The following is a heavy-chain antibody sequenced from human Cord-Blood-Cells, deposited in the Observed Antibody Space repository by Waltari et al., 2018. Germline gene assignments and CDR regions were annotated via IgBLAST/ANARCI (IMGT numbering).Heavy chain of an antibody. D-gene: IGHD1-26*01. J-gene: IGHJ2*01. V-gene: IGHV4-4*07. Sequence: QVQLQESGPGLVKPSETLSLTCTVSGGSISSYYWSWIRQTAGKGLEWVGRIYTSGSTNYNPSLKSRVTMSVYTSKNQFSLKLSSVTAADTAVYYCARGDWDSGSYRSLYWYFDLWGRGTLVTVSS. CDR1: GGSISSYY. CDR3: ARGDWDSGSYRSLYWYFDL. CDR2: IYTSGST.